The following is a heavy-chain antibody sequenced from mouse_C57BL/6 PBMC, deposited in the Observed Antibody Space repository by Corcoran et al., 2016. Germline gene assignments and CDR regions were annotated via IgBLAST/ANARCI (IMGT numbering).Heavy chain of an antibody. D-gene: IGHD4-1*01. CDR3: AVTGKEGYYFDY. V-gene: IGHV1-26*01. J-gene: IGHJ2*01. CDR2: INPNNGGT. CDR1: GYTFTDYY. Sequence: EVQLQQSGPELVKPGASVKISCKASGYTFTDYYMNWVKQSHGKSLEWIGDINPNNGGTSYNQKFKGKATLTVDKSSSTAYMELRSLTSEDSAVYYCAVTGKEGYYFDYWGQGTTLTVSS.